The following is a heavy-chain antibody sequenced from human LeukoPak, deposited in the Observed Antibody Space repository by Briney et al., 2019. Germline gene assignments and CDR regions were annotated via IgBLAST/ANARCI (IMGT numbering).Heavy chain of an antibody. CDR2: IKQDGSEK. CDR3: AREGPMIVETD. Sequence: GGSLRLSCAASEFTFNTYWMSWVRQAPGKGLEWVANIKQDGSEKYYVDSVKGRFTISRDNAKNSLYLQMNSLRGEDMAVYYCAREGPMIVETDWGQGTLVTVSS. CDR1: EFTFNTYW. D-gene: IGHD3-22*01. V-gene: IGHV3-7*01. J-gene: IGHJ4*02.